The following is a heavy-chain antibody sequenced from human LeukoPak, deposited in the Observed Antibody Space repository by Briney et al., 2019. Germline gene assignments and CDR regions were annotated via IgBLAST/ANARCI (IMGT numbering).Heavy chain of an antibody. CDR2: ISSSSSYI. CDR1: GFTFSHYS. V-gene: IGHV3-21*04. J-gene: IGHJ4*02. D-gene: IGHD2-21*01. CDR3: AKERGGEFDY. Sequence: GGSLRLSCAASGFTFSHYSMNWVRQAPGKGLEWVSSISSSSSYIYYADSVKGRFTISRDNSKNTLYLQMNSLRAEDTAVYYCAKERGGEFDYWGQGTLVTVSS.